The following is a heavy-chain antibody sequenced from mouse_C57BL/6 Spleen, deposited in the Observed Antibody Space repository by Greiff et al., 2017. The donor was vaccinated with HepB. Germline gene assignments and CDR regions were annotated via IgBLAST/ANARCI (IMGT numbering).Heavy chain of an antibody. CDR1: GFTFSDYG. V-gene: IGHV5-17*01. Sequence: EVQLVESGGGLVKPGGSLTLSCAASGFTFSDYGMHWVRQAPEKGLEWVAYISSGSSTIYYADTVKGRFTITRDNAKNSLFLQMTRLRSEDTAMYYCARGVGRDGIAYWGQGTLVTVSA. D-gene: IGHD4-1*01. J-gene: IGHJ3*01. CDR2: ISSGSSTI. CDR3: ARGVGRDGIAY.